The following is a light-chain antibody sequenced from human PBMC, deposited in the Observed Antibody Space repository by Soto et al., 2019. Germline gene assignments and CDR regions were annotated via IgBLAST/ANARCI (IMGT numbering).Light chain of an antibody. V-gene: IGKV3-20*01. CDR2: GAS. Sequence: EMVLTQSPGTLSLSPGERATLSCRARQSVSSSYLAWYQQKPGQAPRLLIYGASSRATGIPDRFSGSGSGTDFTLTISRLESEDFAVYYCLHYGGSPPFTFGPGTKVDI. CDR1: QSVSSSY. CDR3: LHYGGSPPFT. J-gene: IGKJ3*01.